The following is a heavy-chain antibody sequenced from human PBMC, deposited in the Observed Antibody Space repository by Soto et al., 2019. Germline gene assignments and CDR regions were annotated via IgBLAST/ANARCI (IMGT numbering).Heavy chain of an antibody. CDR1: GYTFAMHY. J-gene: IGHJ4*02. D-gene: IGHD2-15*01. V-gene: IGHV1-46*01. CDR2: INPSDGST. Sequence: QVQLGQSGAEVKKPGASVKISCKTSGYTFAMHYIHWVRQVPGQGLEWMGMINPSDGSTSYVQKFQGRVTMTRDTSATTVFLNMSRLTSHDTAGFYCAREDGGGGRRHDFWGQGTLVTVSS. CDR3: AREDGGGGRRHDF.